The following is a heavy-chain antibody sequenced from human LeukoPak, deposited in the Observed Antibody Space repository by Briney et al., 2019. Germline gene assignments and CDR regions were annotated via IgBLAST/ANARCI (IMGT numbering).Heavy chain of an antibody. Sequence: GGSLRLSCAASGFTFSNYEMNWVRQAPGKGLEWVANIKQDGSEKYYVDSVKGRFTISRDNAKNSLYLQMNSLKAEDTAVYYCARVLEGYCSSTSCQGWFDPWGQGTLVTVSS. CDR3: ARVLEGYCSSTSCQGWFDP. D-gene: IGHD2-2*01. J-gene: IGHJ5*02. CDR2: IKQDGSEK. V-gene: IGHV3-7*01. CDR1: GFTFSNYE.